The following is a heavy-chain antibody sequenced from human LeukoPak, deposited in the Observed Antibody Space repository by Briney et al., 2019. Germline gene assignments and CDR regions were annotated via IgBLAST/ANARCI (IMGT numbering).Heavy chain of an antibody. CDR2: IYPGDSDT. J-gene: IGHJ4*02. V-gene: IGHV5-51*01. Sequence: GASLQISCKGSGYSFTSYWIGWVRQLPGKGLEWMGIIYPGDSDTRYSPSFQGQVTISVDKSISTTYLQWNSLKASDTAMYYCARRGQLPDFDYWGQGTLVTVSS. CDR3: ARRGQLPDFDY. D-gene: IGHD6-6*01. CDR1: GYSFTSYW.